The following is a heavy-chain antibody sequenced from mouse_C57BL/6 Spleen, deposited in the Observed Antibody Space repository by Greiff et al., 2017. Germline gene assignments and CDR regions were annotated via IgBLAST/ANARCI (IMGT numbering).Heavy chain of an antibody. CDR1: GYAFSSSW. CDR2: IYPGDGDT. J-gene: IGHJ4*01. Sequence: VKLMESGPELVKPGASVKISCKASGYAFSSSWMNWVKQRPGKGLEWIGRIYPGDGDTNYNGKFKGKATLTADKSSSTAYMQLSSLTSEDSAVYFWASPLYYGSPYNYAMDYWGQGTSVTVSS. V-gene: IGHV1-82*01. CDR3: ASPLYYGSPYNYAMDY. D-gene: IGHD1-1*01.